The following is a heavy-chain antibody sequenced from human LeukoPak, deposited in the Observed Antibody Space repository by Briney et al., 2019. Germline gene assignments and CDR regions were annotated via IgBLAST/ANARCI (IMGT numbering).Heavy chain of an antibody. V-gene: IGHV3-30*02. Sequence: GGSLRLSCAASGFIFTNYAMHWVRQAPGKGLEWVAFLRHEGINKYHADSVKGRFTISRDNSKNSLYLQMNGLRTDDTAVYYCAKDPSSESTNWFDPWGQGTLVTVSS. J-gene: IGHJ5*02. CDR1: GFIFTNYA. CDR3: AKDPSSESTNWFDP. CDR2: LRHEGINK. D-gene: IGHD3-22*01.